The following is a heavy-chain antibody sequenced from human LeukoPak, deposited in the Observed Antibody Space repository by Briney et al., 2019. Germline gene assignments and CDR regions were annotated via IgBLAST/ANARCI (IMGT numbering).Heavy chain of an antibody. D-gene: IGHD6-13*01. CDR1: GFTFSSYS. J-gene: IGHJ5*02. V-gene: IGHV3-21*01. CDR3: ARDRAGAGVPLRRRFDP. Sequence: GGSLRLSCAASGFTFSSYSTNWVRQAPGKGLEWVSSISSSSSYIYYADSVKGRFTISRDNAKNSLYLQMNSLRAEDTAVYYCARDRAGAGVPLRRRFDPWGQGTLVTVSS. CDR2: ISSSSSYI.